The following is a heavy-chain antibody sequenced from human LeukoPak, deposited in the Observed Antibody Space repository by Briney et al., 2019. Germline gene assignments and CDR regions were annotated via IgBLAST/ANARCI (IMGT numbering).Heavy chain of an antibody. CDR2: IYYSGST. Sequence: SETLSLTCTVSGYSISSGYYWGWIRPPPGKGLEWIGSIYYSGSTYYNPSLKSRVTISVDTSKNQFSLKLSSVTAADTAVYYCARDPLEYYYDSSGYGAFDIWGQGTMVTDSS. CDR1: GYSISSGYY. J-gene: IGHJ3*02. D-gene: IGHD3-22*01. V-gene: IGHV4-38-2*02. CDR3: ARDPLEYYYDSSGYGAFDI.